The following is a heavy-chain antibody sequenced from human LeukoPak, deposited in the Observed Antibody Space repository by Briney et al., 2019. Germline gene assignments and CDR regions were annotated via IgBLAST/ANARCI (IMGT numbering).Heavy chain of an antibody. CDR1: GGSINSYY. CDR2: IYSGGST. Sequence: SETLSLTCTVSGGSINSYYWSWIRQPAGKGLEIGRIYSGGSTNYNPSLKSRVSMSVDTSKNQFSLKLTSVTAADTAVYYCARGGKATVVTMWGQGILVTVSS. D-gene: IGHD4-23*01. V-gene: IGHV4-4*07. J-gene: IGHJ4*02. CDR3: ARGGKATVVTM.